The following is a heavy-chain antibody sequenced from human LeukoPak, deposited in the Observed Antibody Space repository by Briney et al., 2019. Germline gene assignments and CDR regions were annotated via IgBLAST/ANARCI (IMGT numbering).Heavy chain of an antibody. J-gene: IGHJ4*02. CDR1: GYTFTSYG. CDR3: ARGIDYYDSRIKGGFFDY. V-gene: IGHV1-18*01. CDR2: ISAYNGNT. D-gene: IGHD3-22*01. Sequence: ASVKVSCKASGYTFTSYGISWVRQAPGQGLEWMGWISAYNGNTNYAQKLQGRVTMTTDTSTGTAYMELRSLRSDDTAVYYCARGIDYYDSRIKGGFFDYWGQGTLVTVSS.